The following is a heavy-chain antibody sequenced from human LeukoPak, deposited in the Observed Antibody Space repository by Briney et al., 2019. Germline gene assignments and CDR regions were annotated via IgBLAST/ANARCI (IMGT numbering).Heavy chain of an antibody. Sequence: PAWSQRPSWEESRVTEASSFMRWVRQAQRKGLEWVSVIHSGGATYYADSVKGRFTISRDISKNALYLQMNSLRGDDTAVYYCAGSAVTNLDSWGQGNLVTVSS. CDR1: RVTEASSF. J-gene: IGHJ4*02. CDR3: AGSAVTNLDS. V-gene: IGHV3-66*01. CDR2: IHSGGAT. D-gene: IGHD4-23*01.